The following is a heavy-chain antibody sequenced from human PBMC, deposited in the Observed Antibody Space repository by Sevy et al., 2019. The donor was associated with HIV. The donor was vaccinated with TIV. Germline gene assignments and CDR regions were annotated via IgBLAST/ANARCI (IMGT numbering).Heavy chain of an antibody. CDR3: ARVYVGLSQESYYFDY. V-gene: IGHV5-51*01. CDR2: IYPDDSDI. D-gene: IGHD3-16*01. J-gene: IGHJ4*02. CDR1: ENTFSTYW. Sequence: GESLKISCKGSENTFSTYWIGWVRQMPGKGLEWMGMIYPDDSDIRYSPSFQGQVTISVDKSISTAYLQWSSLKAPDTAMYYCARVYVGLSQESYYFDYWGQGTLVTVSS.